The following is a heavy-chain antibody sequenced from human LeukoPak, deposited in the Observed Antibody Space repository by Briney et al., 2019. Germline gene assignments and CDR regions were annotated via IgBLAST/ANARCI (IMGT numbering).Heavy chain of an antibody. V-gene: IGHV3-9*01. CDR3: AKDISEDYDSSGNFDY. CDR2: ISWNSGSI. D-gene: IGHD3-22*01. Sequence: GGSLRLSCAASGFTFDDYAMHWVRQAPGKGLEWVSGISWNSGSIGYADSVKGQFTISRDNAKTSLYLQMNSLRAEETALYYCAKDISEDYDSSGNFDYWGQGTLVTVSS. CDR1: GFTFDDYA. J-gene: IGHJ4*02.